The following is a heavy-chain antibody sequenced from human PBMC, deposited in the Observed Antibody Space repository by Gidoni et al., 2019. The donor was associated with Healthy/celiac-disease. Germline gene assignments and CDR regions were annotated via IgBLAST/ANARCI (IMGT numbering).Heavy chain of an antibody. Sequence: EVQLLESVGGLVQPGGSLRLSCAASGFTFSSYAMSGVRQAPGKGLEWVSASSGSGGSTYYADSVKGRFTISRDNSKNTLYLQMNSLRAEDTAVYYCAKADKVVPAAIHFDYWGQGTLVTVSS. CDR3: AKADKVVPAAIHFDY. CDR2: SSGSGGST. V-gene: IGHV3-23*01. CDR1: GFTFSSYA. D-gene: IGHD2-2*01. J-gene: IGHJ4*02.